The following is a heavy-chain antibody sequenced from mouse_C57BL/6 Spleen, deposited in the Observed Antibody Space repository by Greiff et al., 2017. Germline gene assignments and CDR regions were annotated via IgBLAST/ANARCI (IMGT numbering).Heavy chain of an antibody. CDR2: IYPGDGDT. Sequence: QVQLQQSGAELVKPGASVKISCKASGYAFSSYWMNWVKQRPGKGLEWIGQIYPGDGDTNYNGKFKGKATLTADKSSSTAYMQLSSLTSEDSAVYFCAKGGYSNYPFDYWGQGTTLTVSS. CDR3: AKGGYSNYPFDY. V-gene: IGHV1-80*01. J-gene: IGHJ2*01. CDR1: GYAFSSYW. D-gene: IGHD2-5*01.